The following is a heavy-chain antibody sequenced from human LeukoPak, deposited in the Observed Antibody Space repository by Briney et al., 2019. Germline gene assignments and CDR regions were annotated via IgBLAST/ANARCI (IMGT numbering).Heavy chain of an antibody. D-gene: IGHD5-18*01. CDR1: GGSFSGYY. Sequence: SETLSLTCAVYGGSFSGYYWSWIRQPPGKGLEWIGEINHSGSTNYNPSLKSRVTISVDTSKNQFSLKLSSVTAADTAVYYCARAAHAGGDTAMANTLDYWGQGTLVIVSS. CDR3: ARAAHAGGDTAMANTLDY. J-gene: IGHJ4*02. V-gene: IGHV4-34*01. CDR2: INHSGST.